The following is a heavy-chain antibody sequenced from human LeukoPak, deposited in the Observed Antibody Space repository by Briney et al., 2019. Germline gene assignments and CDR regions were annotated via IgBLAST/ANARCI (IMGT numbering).Heavy chain of an antibody. CDR1: GFSLNTNAVA. Sequence: KESGPTLVKPTQTLTLTCTFSGFSLNTNAVAVGWVRQPPGQALEWLTFIYGNDDKRYSPSLESRLTITKDTSKNQVVLTMTDMDYVDTATYYCVHRTTVTSVDHWGQGTLVTVSS. V-gene: IGHV2-5*01. CDR3: VHRTTVTSVDH. D-gene: IGHD4-17*01. CDR2: IYGNDDK. J-gene: IGHJ4*02.